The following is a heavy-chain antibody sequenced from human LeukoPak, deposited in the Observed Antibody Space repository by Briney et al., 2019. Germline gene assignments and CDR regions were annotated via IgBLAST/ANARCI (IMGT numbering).Heavy chain of an antibody. CDR2: ISGSGGST. D-gene: IGHD3-9*01. Sequence: GGSLRLSCAASGFTLGSYAMSWVRQAPGKGLEWVSAISGSGGSTYYADSVKGRFTISRDNSKNTLYLQMNSLRAEDTAVYYCAKQYYDILTGYHTPRGYFDYWGQGTLVTVSS. CDR1: GFTLGSYA. V-gene: IGHV3-23*01. CDR3: AKQYYDILTGYHTPRGYFDY. J-gene: IGHJ4*02.